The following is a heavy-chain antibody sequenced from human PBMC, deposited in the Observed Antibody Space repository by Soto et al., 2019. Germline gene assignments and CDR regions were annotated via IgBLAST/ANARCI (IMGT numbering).Heavy chain of an antibody. CDR3: ANGRATYGLLTHDY. CDR2: LTGSSSNI. D-gene: IGHD3-10*01. CDR1: GLSFRNYA. V-gene: IGHV3-23*01. J-gene: IGHJ4*02. Sequence: EVHLLESGGGLVQPGGSLRLSCAASGLSFRNYAMSWVRQAPGKGLERISTLTGSSSNIYYADSLKGRFAISRDNSRNTLYLQMNSVTAEDTAVYYCANGRATYGLLTHDYWGQGTLVTVSS.